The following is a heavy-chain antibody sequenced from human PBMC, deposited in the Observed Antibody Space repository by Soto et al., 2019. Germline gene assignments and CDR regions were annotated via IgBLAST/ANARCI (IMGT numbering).Heavy chain of an antibody. CDR1: GFTFSSYA. D-gene: IGHD4-17*01. CDR2: ISYDGSNK. J-gene: IGHJ5*02. V-gene: IGHV3-30-3*01. CDR3: ARDGPDYGDFLYNWFDP. Sequence: QVQLVESGGGVVQPGRSLRLSCAASGFTFSSYAMHWVRQAPGKGLEWVAVISYDGSNKYYADSVKGRFTISRDNSKNMXYLQMNSLRAEDTAVYYCARDGPDYGDFLYNWFDPWGQGTLVTVSS.